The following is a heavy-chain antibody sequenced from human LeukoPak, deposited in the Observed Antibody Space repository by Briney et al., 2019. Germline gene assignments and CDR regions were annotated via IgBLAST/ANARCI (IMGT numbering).Heavy chain of an antibody. J-gene: IGHJ4*02. CDR1: GITLSRSG. CDR2: IWFDGNNE. V-gene: IGHV3-33*01. CDR3: ARAFGLTDY. D-gene: IGHD3/OR15-3a*01. Sequence: GGSLRLSCAASGITLSRSGMHWVRQVPGKGLEWVAIIWFDGNNEYYADSVKGRFTISRDNSKNTLYLQMNSLRDEDTAVYYCARAFGLTDYWGQGTLVTVSS.